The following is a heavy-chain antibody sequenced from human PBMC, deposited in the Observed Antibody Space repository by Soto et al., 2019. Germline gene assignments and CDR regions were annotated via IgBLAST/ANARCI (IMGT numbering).Heavy chain of an antibody. D-gene: IGHD6-19*01. Sequence: ASVKVSCKASGYTFTSYGISWVRQAPGQGLEWMGWINAYNGNTKYSQKFQGRVTITRDTSTSTAYMELSSLRSEDTAVYYCARYEGVAGHDYWGQGTLVTVSS. CDR2: INAYNGNT. CDR3: ARYEGVAGHDY. CDR1: GYTFTSYG. J-gene: IGHJ4*02. V-gene: IGHV1-18*01.